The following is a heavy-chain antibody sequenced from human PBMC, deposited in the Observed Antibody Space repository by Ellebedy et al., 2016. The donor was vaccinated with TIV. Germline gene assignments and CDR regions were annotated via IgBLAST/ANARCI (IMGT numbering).Heavy chain of an antibody. V-gene: IGHV3-11*01. J-gene: IGHJ4*02. CDR3: ATKIGKTEF. CDR1: GFTFSEFY. Sequence: GESLKISCAASGFTFSEFYMSWIRQAPGKGLEWVSYIGANGATMYYADSVKGRFTISRDNVNNSVHLQMNSLTVEDSAVYYCATKIGKTEFWGQGTLVIVSS. CDR2: IGANGATM. D-gene: IGHD2/OR15-2a*01.